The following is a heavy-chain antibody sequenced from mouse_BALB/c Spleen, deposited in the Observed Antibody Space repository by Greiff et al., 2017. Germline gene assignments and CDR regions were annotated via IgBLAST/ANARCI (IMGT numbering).Heavy chain of an antibody. CDR2: IYPGNVNT. Sequence: VKLMESGPELVKPGASVRISCKASGYTFTSYYIHWVKQRPGQGLEWIGWIYPGNVNTKYNEKFKGKATLTADKSSSTAYMQLSSLTSEDSAVYFCARSLTTATGAMDYWGQGTSVTVSS. D-gene: IGHD1-2*01. J-gene: IGHJ4*01. V-gene: IGHV1S56*01. CDR3: ARSLTTATGAMDY. CDR1: GYTFTSYY.